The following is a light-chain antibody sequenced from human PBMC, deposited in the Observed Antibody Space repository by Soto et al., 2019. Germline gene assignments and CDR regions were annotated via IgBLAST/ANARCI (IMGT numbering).Light chain of an antibody. CDR3: QQYNDNWT. J-gene: IGKJ1*01. CDR1: QSISSW. V-gene: IGKV1-5*03. CDR2: KAS. Sequence: DIQMTQSPSTPSASVGDRLTITGRASQSISSWLAWYQQKPGKAPKLLIYKASTLQSGVPSRFSGSGSGTEFTLAISSLQPDDSATYYCQQYNDNWTFGQGTKV.